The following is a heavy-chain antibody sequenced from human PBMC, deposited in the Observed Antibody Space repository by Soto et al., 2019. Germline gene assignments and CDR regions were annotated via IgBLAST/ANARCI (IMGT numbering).Heavy chain of an antibody. Sequence: EVKLVESGGGSVQPGRALRLACAVSGFTFDDYAMHWVRQAPGKGLEWVAAIHWNSGSIGYADSVKGRVTISRDNAKNSLYLQMNSLSPEDTALYYCAKDFGYRAVPLLTFDSWGQGTLVTVSS. CDR3: AKDFGYRAVPLLTFDS. V-gene: IGHV3-9*01. CDR1: GFTFDDYA. CDR2: IHWNSGSI. J-gene: IGHJ4*02. D-gene: IGHD6-13*01.